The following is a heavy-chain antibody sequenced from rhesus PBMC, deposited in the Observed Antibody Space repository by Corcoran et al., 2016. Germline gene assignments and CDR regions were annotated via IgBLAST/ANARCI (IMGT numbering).Heavy chain of an antibody. CDR3: ARDTGIAAAGPGDY. CDR1: GGSISDSYR. Sequence: QVQLQESGPGVVKPSETLSLTCAVSGGSISDSYRWSWIRQPPGKGLEWIGYIYGSSTSTNYNPSLKSRVNISKDTSKNQFSLKLSCVTAEDTAVYYCARDTGIAAAGPGDYWVQGVVVTVS. V-gene: IGHV4S10*01. D-gene: IGHD6S26*01. J-gene: IGHJ4*01. CDR2: IYGSSTST.